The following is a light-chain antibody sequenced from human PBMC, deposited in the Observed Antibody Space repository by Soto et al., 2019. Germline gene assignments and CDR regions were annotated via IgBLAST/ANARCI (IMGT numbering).Light chain of an antibody. CDR2: GAS. V-gene: IGKV3-20*01. CDR3: QQYGSSPT. Sequence: EIVFRQPPGTLSLSPGERATLSCRASQSVSSSYLAWYQQEPGQAPRLLIYGASSRATGIPDRFSGSGSGTDFTLTISRLEPEDFAVYYCQQYGSSPTFGPGTKVDIK. CDR1: QSVSSSY. J-gene: IGKJ3*01.